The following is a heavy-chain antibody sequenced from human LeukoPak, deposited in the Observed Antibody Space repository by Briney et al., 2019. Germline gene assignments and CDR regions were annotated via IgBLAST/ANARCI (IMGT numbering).Heavy chain of an antibody. J-gene: IGHJ3*02. D-gene: IGHD1-26*01. CDR1: GFTFSSYA. CDR3: ARGLVGATTSAFDI. V-gene: IGHV3-21*04. CDR2: ISGSSSYI. Sequence: GGSLRLSCAASGFTFSSYAMSWVRQAPGKGLEWVSSISGSSSYIYYADSVKGRFTISRDNSKNTLYLQMNSLRAEDTAVYYCARGLVGATTSAFDIWGQGTMVTVSS.